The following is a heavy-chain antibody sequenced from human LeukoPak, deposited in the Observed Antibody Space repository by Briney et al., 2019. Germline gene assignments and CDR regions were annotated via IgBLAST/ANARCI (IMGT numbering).Heavy chain of an antibody. V-gene: IGHV4-34*01. CDR3: ARTGWVSSWYKSLHYGMDV. Sequence: SETLSLTCAVHGGSFSGYYRSWIRQPPGKGLEWIGEINHSGSTNYNPSLKSRVTISVDTSKNQFSLKLSSVTAADTAVYYCARTGWVSSWYKSLHYGMDVWGQGTTVTVSS. CDR1: GGSFSGYY. D-gene: IGHD6-13*01. J-gene: IGHJ6*02. CDR2: INHSGST.